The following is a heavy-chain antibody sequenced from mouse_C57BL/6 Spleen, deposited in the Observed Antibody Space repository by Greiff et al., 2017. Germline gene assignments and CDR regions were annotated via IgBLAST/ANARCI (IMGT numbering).Heavy chain of an antibody. CDR2: IYPGDGDT. CDR1: GYAFSSYW. Sequence: QVQLKESGAELVKPGASVKISCKASGYAFSSYWMNWVKQRPGKGLEWIGQIYPGDGDTNYNGKFKGKATLTADKSSSTAYMQLSSLTSEDSAVYFCARGGKEDYFDYWGQGTTLTVSS. D-gene: IGHD1-1*01. CDR3: ARGGKEDYFDY. J-gene: IGHJ2*01. V-gene: IGHV1-80*01.